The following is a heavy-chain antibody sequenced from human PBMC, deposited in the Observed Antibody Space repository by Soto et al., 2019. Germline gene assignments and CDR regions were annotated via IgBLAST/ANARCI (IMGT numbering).Heavy chain of an antibody. CDR3: ARSQGGSSSLDIYYYYYYGMDV. V-gene: IGHV1-69*01. J-gene: IGHJ6*02. D-gene: IGHD2-15*01. CDR2: VIPIFGTP. Sequence: QVQLVQSGAEVKKPGSSVKVSCKAPGGTFSTYAISWVRQAPGQGLEWMGGVIPIFGTPKYAQKFKARVTITADESTSTGYMALRSLRSEDTAVYYCARSQGGSSSLDIYYYYYYGMDVWGQGTTVTVSS. CDR1: GGTFSTYA.